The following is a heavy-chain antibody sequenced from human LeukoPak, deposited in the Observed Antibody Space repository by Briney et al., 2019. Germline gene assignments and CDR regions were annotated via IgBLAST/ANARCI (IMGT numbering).Heavy chain of an antibody. CDR3: AAETLGNYEYYFDY. V-gene: IGHV1-58*02. Sequence: ASVKVSRKASGFTFTSSAMQWVRQARGQRLEWIGWIVVGSGNTNYAQKFQERVTITRDMSTSTAYMELSSLRSEDTAVYYCAAETLGNYEYYFDYWGQGTLVTVSS. CDR2: IVVGSGNT. CDR1: GFTFTSSA. J-gene: IGHJ4*02. D-gene: IGHD4-11*01.